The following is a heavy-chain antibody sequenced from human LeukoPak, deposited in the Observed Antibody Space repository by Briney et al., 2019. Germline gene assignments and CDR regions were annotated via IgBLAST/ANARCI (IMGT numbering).Heavy chain of an antibody. V-gene: IGHV4-31*03. CDR3: ARDRGDYDFLTGYYSGATFDI. CDR2: IYYSGST. CDR1: GGSISSGGYY. J-gene: IGHJ3*02. Sequence: SETLSLTCTVSGGSISSGGYYWSWLRQHPGTGLEWIGYIYYSGSTYYNPSLKSRVTISVETSKNQFSLKLSSVTAADTAVYYCARDRGDYDFLTGYYSGATFDIWGQGTMVTVSS. D-gene: IGHD3-9*01.